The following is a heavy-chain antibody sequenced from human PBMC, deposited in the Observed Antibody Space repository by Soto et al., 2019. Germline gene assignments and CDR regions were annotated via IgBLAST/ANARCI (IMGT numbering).Heavy chain of an antibody. D-gene: IGHD6-13*01. CDR3: ARDGTFAALDY. J-gene: IGHJ4*02. CDR1: GFTFSIYE. V-gene: IGHV3-48*03. CDR2: ISSSGSTI. Sequence: GSLRLSCAASGFTFSIYEMNWVRQAPGKGLEWVSYISSSGSTIYYPDSVKGRFTISRDNAKNSLYLQMNSLTAEDTAVYYCARDGTFAALDYWGQGTLVTVSS.